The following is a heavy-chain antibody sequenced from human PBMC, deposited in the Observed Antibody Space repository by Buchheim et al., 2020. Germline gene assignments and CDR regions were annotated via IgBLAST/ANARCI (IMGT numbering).Heavy chain of an antibody. Sequence: EVRLVESGGGLVQPGGSLRLSCAASGFTFSSYNMNWVRQAPGKGLEWVSFIGTSTGNIYYAESVKGRFTISRNNAKDSIYLQINSLRAEDTAVYYCAREIAAGDFDYWGQGTL. V-gene: IGHV3-48*01. CDR3: AREIAAGDFDY. D-gene: IGHD6-13*01. CDR1: GFTFSSYN. J-gene: IGHJ4*02. CDR2: IGTSTGNI.